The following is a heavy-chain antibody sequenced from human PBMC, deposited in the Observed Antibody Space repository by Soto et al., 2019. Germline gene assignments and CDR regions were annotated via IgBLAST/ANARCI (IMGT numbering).Heavy chain of an antibody. V-gene: IGHV4-31*03. CDR1: GGSISSGGYY. J-gene: IGHJ1*01. D-gene: IGHD6-13*01. CDR2: IYYSGST. CDR3: ARDNKPNRYSRSWPAVEYFQP. Sequence: QVQLQESGPGLVKPSQTLSLTCTVSGGSISSGGYYWSWIRQHPGKGLEWIGYIYYSGSTYYNPSLKSRVTISVDTSKNQFSLKLSSVTAADTAVYYCARDNKPNRYSRSWPAVEYFQPWGQGTLVTVSS.